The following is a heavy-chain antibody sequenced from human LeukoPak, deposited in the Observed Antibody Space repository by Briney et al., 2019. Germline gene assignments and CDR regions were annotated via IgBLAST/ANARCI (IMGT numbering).Heavy chain of an antibody. D-gene: IGHD6-13*01. CDR1: GYTFTGYY. CDR3: ARDRVAAAGTGDY. J-gene: IGHJ4*02. Sequence: ALVKVSCKASGYTFTGYYMHWVRQAPGQGLEWMGWINPNSGGTNYAQKFQGRVTMTRDTSISTAYMELSRLRSDDTAVYYCARDRVAAAGTGDYWGQGTLVTVSS. V-gene: IGHV1-2*02. CDR2: INPNSGGT.